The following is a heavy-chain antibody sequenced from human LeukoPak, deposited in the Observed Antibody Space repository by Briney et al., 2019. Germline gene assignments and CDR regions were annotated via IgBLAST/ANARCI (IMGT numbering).Heavy chain of an antibody. D-gene: IGHD2-15*01. CDR2: ISSSSSYI. CDR1: GFTFSSYS. J-gene: IGHJ6*02. V-gene: IGHV3-21*01. CDR3: ARAPYCSGGSCYFADFYYYYYGMDV. Sequence: NPGGSLRLSCAASGFTFSSYSMNWVRQAPGKGLEWASSISSSSSYIYYADSVKGRFTISRDNAKNSLYLQMNSLRAEDTAVYYCARAPYCSGGSCYFADFYYYYYGMDVWGQGTTVTVSS.